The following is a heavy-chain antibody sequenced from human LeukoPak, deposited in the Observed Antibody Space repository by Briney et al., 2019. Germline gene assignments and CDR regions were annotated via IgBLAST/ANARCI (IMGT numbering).Heavy chain of an antibody. CDR1: GYSFTSYW. CDR3: ARSPGAAAHYYYYYMDV. V-gene: IGHV5-51*01. J-gene: IGHJ6*03. Sequence: GESLKISCKGSGYSFTSYWIGWVRQMPGKGLEWMGIIYPGDSDTRYSPSFQGQVTISADKSISTAYLQWSSLKASDTATYYCARSPGAAAHYYYYYMDVWGKGTTVTVSS. D-gene: IGHD6-13*01. CDR2: IYPGDSDT.